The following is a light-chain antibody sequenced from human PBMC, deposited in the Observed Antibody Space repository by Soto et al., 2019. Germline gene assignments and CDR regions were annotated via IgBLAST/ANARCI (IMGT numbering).Light chain of an antibody. J-gene: IGKJ2*01. Sequence: AIRMTQSPSSFSASTGDRVTITCRASQGISSYLAWYQQKPGKAPKLLIYAASTLQSGVPSRFSGSGSGTDFTLTFSCLQSEDFATYYCQQYYSYPYTFGQGTKLEIK. CDR2: AAS. CDR1: QGISSY. V-gene: IGKV1-8*01. CDR3: QQYYSYPYT.